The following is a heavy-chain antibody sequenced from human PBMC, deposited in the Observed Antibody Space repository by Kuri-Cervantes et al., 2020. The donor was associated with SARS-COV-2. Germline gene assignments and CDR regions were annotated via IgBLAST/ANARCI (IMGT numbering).Heavy chain of an antibody. J-gene: IGHJ4*02. V-gene: IGHV4-34*01. CDR3: ARGLFYFDY. Sequence: GSLRLSCAASGFTFSSYSMNWVRQPPGKGLEWIGEFNHSGSTNYNPSLKSRVTISVDTSKNQFSLKLSSVTAADTAVYYCARGLFYFDYWGQGTLVTVSS. CDR2: FNHSGST. CDR1: GFTFSSYS.